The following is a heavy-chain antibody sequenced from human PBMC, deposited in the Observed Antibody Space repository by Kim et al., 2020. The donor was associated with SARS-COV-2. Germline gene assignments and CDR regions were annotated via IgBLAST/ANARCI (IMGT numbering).Heavy chain of an antibody. J-gene: IGHJ4*02. D-gene: IGHD3-16*01. Sequence: GGSAGYAYSVKGRFTISRDNAKNSLYLQRNSLRAEDTALYYCARGDVLSHYWGQGTLVTVSS. V-gene: IGHV3-20*03. CDR3: ARGDVLSHY. CDR2: GGSA.